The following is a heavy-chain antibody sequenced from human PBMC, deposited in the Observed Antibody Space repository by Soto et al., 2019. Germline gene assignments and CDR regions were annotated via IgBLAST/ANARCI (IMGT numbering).Heavy chain of an antibody. CDR3: ARDLPPPAYYYDSSGPDAFDT. CDR1: GYTFTSYG. J-gene: IGHJ3*02. Sequence: ASVKVSCKASGYTFTSYGISWVRQAPGQGLEWMGWISAYNGNTNYAQKLQGRVTMTTDTSTSTAYMELRSLRSDDTAVYYCARDLPPPAYYYDSSGPDAFDTWGQGTMVTVSS. D-gene: IGHD3-22*01. V-gene: IGHV1-18*04. CDR2: ISAYNGNT.